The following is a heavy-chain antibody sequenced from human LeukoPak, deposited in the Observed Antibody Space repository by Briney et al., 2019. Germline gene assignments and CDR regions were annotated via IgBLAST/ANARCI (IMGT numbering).Heavy chain of an antibody. Sequence: GGSLRLSCAASGFTFSGHWMSWVRQAPGKGLEWVSAIRGTGGGGETFYADPVKGRFTISRDDSNNTVYLQMSSLRAEDTAVYYCAKGDWFDSWGPGTLVTVSS. V-gene: IGHV3-23*01. CDR2: IRGTGGGGET. J-gene: IGHJ5*01. CDR3: AKGDWFDS. CDR1: GFTFSGHW.